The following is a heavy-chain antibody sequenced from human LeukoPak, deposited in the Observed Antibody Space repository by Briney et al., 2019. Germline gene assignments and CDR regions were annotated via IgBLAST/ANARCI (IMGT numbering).Heavy chain of an antibody. D-gene: IGHD3-3*01. CDR2: IYTSGST. Sequence: PSETLSLTCTVSGGSISSGSYYWSWIRQPAGKGLEWIGRIYTSGSTNYNPSLKSRVTISVDTSKNQFSLKLSSVTAADTAVYYCARIDIEWPDLGGKHWYFDLWGRGTLVTVSS. CDR1: GGSISSGSYY. J-gene: IGHJ2*01. V-gene: IGHV4-61*02. CDR3: ARIDIEWPDLGGKHWYFDL.